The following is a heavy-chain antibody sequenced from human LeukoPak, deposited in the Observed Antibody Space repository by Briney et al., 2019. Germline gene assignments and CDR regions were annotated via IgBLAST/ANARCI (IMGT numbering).Heavy chain of an antibody. J-gene: IGHJ4*02. CDR1: SLTLSHAW. CDR3: ARDSSSYGTSGFDY. D-gene: IGHD6-13*01. V-gene: IGHV3-53*01. Sequence: GGSLRLSCAASSLTLSHAWMSWVRQAPGKGLEWVSVIYSGGSTYYADSVKGRFTISRDNSKNTLYLQMNSLRAEDTAVYYCARDSSSYGTSGFDYWGQGTLVTVSS. CDR2: IYSGGST.